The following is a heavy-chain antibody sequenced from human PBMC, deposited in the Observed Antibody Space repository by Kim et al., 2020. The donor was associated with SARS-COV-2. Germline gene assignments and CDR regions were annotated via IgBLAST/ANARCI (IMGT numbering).Heavy chain of an antibody. D-gene: IGHD2-2*01. Sequence: SVKVSCKASGGTFSSYAISWVRQAPGQGLEWMGGIIPIFGTANYAQKFQGRVTITADESTSTAYMELSSLRSEDTAVYYCARERGLLGYCSSTSCQDAFDIWGQGTMVTVSS. CDR2: IIPIFGTA. J-gene: IGHJ3*02. CDR3: ARERGLLGYCSSTSCQDAFDI. V-gene: IGHV1-69*13. CDR1: GGTFSSYA.